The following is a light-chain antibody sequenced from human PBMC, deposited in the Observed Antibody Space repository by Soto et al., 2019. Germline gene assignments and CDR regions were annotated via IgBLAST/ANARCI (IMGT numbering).Light chain of an antibody. V-gene: IGKV3-20*01. CDR1: QTVSSNY. Sequence: EILLTPSPGTLSLSPGERATLSCRASQTVSSNYLAWYQQKPGQAPRLLIYAASTRATGIPDRFSGSGSGTDFTLSISRLEPEDFAVYYCQLYGTSPKPFGQGTKVDIK. CDR2: AAS. CDR3: QLYGTSPKP. J-gene: IGKJ1*01.